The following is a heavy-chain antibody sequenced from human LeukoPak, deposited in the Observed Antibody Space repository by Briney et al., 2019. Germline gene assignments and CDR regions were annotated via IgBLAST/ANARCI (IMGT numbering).Heavy chain of an antibody. Sequence: GGSLRLSCAASGFTFSRYWMSWVRLAPGKGLEWVANTNQDGTETYYVDSVKGRFTISRDSAKSSLYLQMTTLRAEDTAVYYCARRDPSGHYYFDYWGQGTLVTVSS. CDR3: ARRDPSGHYYFDY. D-gene: IGHD3-22*01. J-gene: IGHJ4*02. CDR1: GFTFSRYW. V-gene: IGHV3-7*01. CDR2: TNQDGTET.